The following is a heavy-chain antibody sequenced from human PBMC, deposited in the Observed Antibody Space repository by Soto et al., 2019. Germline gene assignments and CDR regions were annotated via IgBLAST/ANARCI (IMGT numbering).Heavy chain of an antibody. J-gene: IGHJ4*02. Sequence: SETLSLTCTVSGGSISSHYWSWIRQPPGKGLEWIGYIYYSGSTNYNPSRKSRVTISVDTSKNQFSLKLSSVTAADTAVYYCARGSLYYYDSSGYFDYWGQGTLVTVSS. CDR2: IYYSGST. D-gene: IGHD3-22*01. CDR1: GGSISSHY. CDR3: ARGSLYYYDSSGYFDY. V-gene: IGHV4-59*11.